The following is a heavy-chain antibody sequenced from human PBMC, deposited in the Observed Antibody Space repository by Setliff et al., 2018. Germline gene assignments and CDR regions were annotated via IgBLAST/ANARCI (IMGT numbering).Heavy chain of an antibody. J-gene: IGHJ6*03. D-gene: IGHD3-10*01. V-gene: IGHV4-59*08. CDR3: AKVPITKVYFYMDV. Sequence: ETLSLTCTVSGYPINTHYWSWIRQSPGKGLEWIGYFYHSGSTNYNPSLKSRVTISVDTSKNQLSLKLSSVTAADTAVYYCAKVPITKVYFYMDVWGKGTTVTVSS. CDR2: FYHSGST. CDR1: GYPINTHY.